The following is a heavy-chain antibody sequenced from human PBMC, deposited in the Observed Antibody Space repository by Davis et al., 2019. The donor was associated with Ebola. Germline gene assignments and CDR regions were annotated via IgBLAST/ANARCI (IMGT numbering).Heavy chain of an antibody. CDR2: INHSGST. Sequence: SETLSLTCAVYGGSFSGYYWSWIRQPPGKGLEWIGEINHSGSTSYNPSLKSRVTISVDTSKNQFSLKLSSVTAADTAVYYCARAYDYIWGSYRFSASYFDYWGQGTLVTVSS. CDR3: ARAYDYIWGSYRFSASYFDY. CDR1: GGSFSGYY. V-gene: IGHV4-34*01. J-gene: IGHJ4*02. D-gene: IGHD3-16*02.